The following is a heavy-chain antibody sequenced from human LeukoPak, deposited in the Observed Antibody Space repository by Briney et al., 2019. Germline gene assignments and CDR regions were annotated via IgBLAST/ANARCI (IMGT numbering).Heavy chain of an antibody. D-gene: IGHD6-19*01. J-gene: IGHJ4*02. CDR2: ISSSGSTI. V-gene: IGHV3-48*04. CDR3: ASHSSGWDFDY. Sequence: GGSLRLSCTASEFTFSSYAMSWVRQAPGKGLEWVSYISSSGSTIYYADSVKGRFTISRDNAKNSLYLQMNSLRAEDTAVYYCASHSSGWDFDYWGQGTLVTVSS. CDR1: EFTFSSYA.